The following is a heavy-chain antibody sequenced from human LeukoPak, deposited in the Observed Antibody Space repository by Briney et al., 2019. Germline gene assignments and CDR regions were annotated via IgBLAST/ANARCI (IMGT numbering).Heavy chain of an antibody. D-gene: IGHD3-3*01. CDR1: GFPFSSYW. V-gene: IGHV3-7*01. Sequence: GGSLRLSCVTSGFPFSSYWMSWVRQTPGKGLEWVANIDQDGSGKNYVDSVKGRLTISGDNAKNLLFLQMNSLRPEDTAVYYCAGGPGFLIDCWGQGTLVTVSS. J-gene: IGHJ4*02. CDR2: IDQDGSGK. CDR3: AGGPGFLIDC.